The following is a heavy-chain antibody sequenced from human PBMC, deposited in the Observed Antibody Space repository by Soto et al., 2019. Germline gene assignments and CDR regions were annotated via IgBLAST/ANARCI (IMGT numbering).Heavy chain of an antibody. J-gene: IGHJ6*03. CDR1: GFTFSSYW. Sequence: PGGSLRLSCAASGFTFSSYWMSWVRQAPGKGLEWVANIKQDGSEKYYVDSVKGRFTISRDNAKNSLYLQMNSLRAEDTAVYYCARDSGGGSGSYYHFSINYYMDVWGKGTTVTVSS. CDR2: IKQDGSEK. D-gene: IGHD3-10*01. CDR3: ARDSGGGSGSYYHFSINYYMDV. V-gene: IGHV3-7*01.